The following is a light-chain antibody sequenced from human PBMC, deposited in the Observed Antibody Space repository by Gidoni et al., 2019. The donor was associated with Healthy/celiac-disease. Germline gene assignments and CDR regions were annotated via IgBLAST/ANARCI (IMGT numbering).Light chain of an antibody. V-gene: IGKV1-33*01. CDR1: QDISNY. Sequence: DIQMTQSPSSLSAYVGDRVTITCQASQDISNYLNWYQQKPGKAPKLLIYDASNLETGVPSRFSGSGSGTDFTFTISSLQPEDIATYYCQQYDKLPFTFGPGTKVDIK. J-gene: IGKJ3*01. CDR3: QQYDKLPFT. CDR2: DAS.